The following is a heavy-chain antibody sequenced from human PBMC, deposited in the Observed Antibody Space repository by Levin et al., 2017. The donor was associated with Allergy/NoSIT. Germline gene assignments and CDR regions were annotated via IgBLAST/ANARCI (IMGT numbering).Heavy chain of an antibody. CDR2: ISSGGTTV. V-gene: IGHV3-48*03. CDR3: ARDRFWSGYYGHDAFDT. CDR1: GFTFSSYE. Sequence: PGESLKISCAASGFTFSSYEMNWVRQAPGKGLEWVSYISSGGTTVYHADSAKGRFTISRDNAKNSLYLQMNSLRAEDTALYYCARDRFWSGYYGHDAFDTWGPGTMVTVSS. D-gene: IGHD3-3*01. J-gene: IGHJ3*02.